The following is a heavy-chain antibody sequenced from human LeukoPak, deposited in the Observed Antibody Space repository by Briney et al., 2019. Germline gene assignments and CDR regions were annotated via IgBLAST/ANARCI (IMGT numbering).Heavy chain of an antibody. CDR3: ARGYDYCSGGSCYFYYYYGMDV. CDR2: INHSGST. CDR1: GGSFSGYY. D-gene: IGHD2-15*01. V-gene: IGHV4-34*01. J-gene: IGHJ6*02. Sequence: PSETLSLTCAVYGGSFSGYYWSWIRQPPGQGLEWIGEINHSGSTNYNPSPKSRVTISVDTSKNQFSLKLSSVTAADTAVYYCARGYDYCSGGSCYFYYYYGMDVWGQGTTVTVSS.